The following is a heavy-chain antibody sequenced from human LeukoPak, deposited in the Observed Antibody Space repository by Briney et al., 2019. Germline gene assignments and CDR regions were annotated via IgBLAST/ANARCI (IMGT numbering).Heavy chain of an antibody. D-gene: IGHD3-16*01. CDR1: GFTFDDYA. J-gene: IGHJ2*01. Sequence: TGGSLRLSFAASGFTFDDYAMHWVRQAPGKGLVWVSRINGDGSTTTYADSVTGRFTISRDNAKNTQYLQMNRLGAEDTAVYYCARVSIGAWYFDLWGRGTLVTVSS. V-gene: IGHV3-74*01. CDR3: ARVSIGAWYFDL. CDR2: INGDGSTT.